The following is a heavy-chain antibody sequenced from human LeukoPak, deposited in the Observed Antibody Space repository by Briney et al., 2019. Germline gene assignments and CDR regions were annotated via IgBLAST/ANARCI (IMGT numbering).Heavy chain of an antibody. CDR2: INPYSGAI. D-gene: IGHD2-2*01. CDR3: ARDPKSQLLLDY. CDR1: GFTFTDEY. J-gene: IGHJ4*02. Sequence: GASVKVSRKSSGFTFTDEYIHWVREAPGQGLEWMGWINPYSGAINYAQKFQGRVTLTRDTSISTACMELSRLTSADTALYYSARDPKSQLLLDYWGQGTLVTVSS. V-gene: IGHV1-2*02.